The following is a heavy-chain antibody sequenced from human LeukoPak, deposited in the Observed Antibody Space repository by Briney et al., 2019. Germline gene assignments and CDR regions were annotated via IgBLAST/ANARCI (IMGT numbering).Heavy chain of an antibody. Sequence: PGGSLRLSCEASGFIFSSYEMNWVRHAPGKGLEWVANMRQDGSEKYYVDSVKGRFTISRDNAKNSLYLQMNSLRAEDTAVYYCARGFNWNYGRFDFWGQGTLVTVSS. J-gene: IGHJ4*02. CDR3: ARGFNWNYGRFDF. CDR2: MRQDGSEK. CDR1: GFIFSSYE. V-gene: IGHV3-7*05. D-gene: IGHD1-7*01.